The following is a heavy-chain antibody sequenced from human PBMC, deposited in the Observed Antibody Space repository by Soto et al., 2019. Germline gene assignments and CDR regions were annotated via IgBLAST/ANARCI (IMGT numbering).Heavy chain of an antibody. CDR2: IDCDDNK. Sequence: SGPTLVNPTQTLTLTCTFSGFSLSTSAMCVNWIRQPPGKALEWLALIDCDDNKYYSTSLKTRLTVSKDTSKNQVVLTVTNMDPVDTATYYCARTNTAFYSYYFMDVWGQGTTVTVSS. D-gene: IGHD5-18*01. J-gene: IGHJ6*02. CDR3: ARTNTAFYSYYFMDV. V-gene: IGHV2-70*01. CDR1: GFSLSTSAMC.